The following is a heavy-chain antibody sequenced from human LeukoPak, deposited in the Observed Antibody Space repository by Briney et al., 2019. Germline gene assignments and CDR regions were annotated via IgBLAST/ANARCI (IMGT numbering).Heavy chain of an antibody. D-gene: IGHD2-2*01. J-gene: IGHJ6*02. V-gene: IGHV1-24*01. CDR3: ATDQNVVVPSSVYYYGMDV. CDR2: FDPEDGET. Sequence: ASVKVSCKVSGYTLTELSMHWVRQAPGKGLEWMGGFDPEDGETIYAQKFQGRVTMTEDTSTDTAYMELSSLRSEDTAVYYCATDQNVVVPSSVYYYGMDVWGQGTTVTVSS. CDR1: GYTLTELS.